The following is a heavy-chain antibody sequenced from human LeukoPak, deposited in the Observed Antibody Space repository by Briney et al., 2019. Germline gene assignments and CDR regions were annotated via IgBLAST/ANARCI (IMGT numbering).Heavy chain of an antibody. Sequence: PGGSLRLSCAASGFTFSSYGMHWVRQAPGKGLEWAAAISFDGSDKHYADSVKGRFTISRDNAKNSLYLQMNSLRAEDTAVYYCAELGITMIGGVWGKGTTVTISS. CDR2: ISFDGSDK. V-gene: IGHV3-30*18. CDR1: GFTFSSYG. CDR3: AELGITMIGGV. D-gene: IGHD3-10*02. J-gene: IGHJ6*04.